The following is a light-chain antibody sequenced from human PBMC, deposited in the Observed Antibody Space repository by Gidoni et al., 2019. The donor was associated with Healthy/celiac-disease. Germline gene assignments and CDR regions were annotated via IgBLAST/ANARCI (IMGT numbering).Light chain of an antibody. V-gene: IGKV2-30*01. CDR1: QSLVDSDGNPY. Sequence: DVVLTQSPLSLLVTLGQPASISCRSSQSLVDSDGNPYLNWFQQGPGQSPRRLIYKVSNRDSGVPYRCSGSGSGTDFTLKISRVEAEDVGVYYCMQGTHWPPTFGGGTKVEIK. CDR2: KVS. CDR3: MQGTHWPPT. J-gene: IGKJ4*01.